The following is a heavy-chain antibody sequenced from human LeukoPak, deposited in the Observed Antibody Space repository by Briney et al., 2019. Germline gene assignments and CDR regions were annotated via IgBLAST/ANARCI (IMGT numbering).Heavy chain of an antibody. V-gene: IGHV4-59*01. CDR1: GGSISSYY. CDR3: AREGNSRGWYRNFWYFDL. Sequence: PSETLSLTCTVSGGSISSYYWSWIRQPPGKGLEWIGYIYYSGSTNYSPSLKSRVTISVDTSKNQFSLKLSSVTAADTAVYYCAREGNSRGWYRNFWYFDLWGRGTLVTVSS. D-gene: IGHD6-19*01. J-gene: IGHJ2*01. CDR2: IYYSGST.